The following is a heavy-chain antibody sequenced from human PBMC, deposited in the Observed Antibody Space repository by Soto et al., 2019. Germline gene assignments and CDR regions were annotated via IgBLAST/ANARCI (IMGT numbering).Heavy chain of an antibody. CDR2: INAGNGNT. J-gene: IGHJ6*02. V-gene: IGHV1-3*01. CDR1: GYTFTSYA. D-gene: IGHD3-9*01. Sequence: ASVKVSCKASGYTFTSYARHWVRQAPGQRLEWMGWINAGNGNTKYSQKFQGRVTITRDTSASTAYMELSSLRSEDTAVYYCARGWTVLRYFDWPYGGWSDYGMDVWGQGTTVTVSS. CDR3: ARGWTVLRYFDWPYGGWSDYGMDV.